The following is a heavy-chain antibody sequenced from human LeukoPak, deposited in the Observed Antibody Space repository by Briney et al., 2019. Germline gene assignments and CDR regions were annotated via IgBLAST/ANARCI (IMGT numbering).Heavy chain of an antibody. CDR2: IYYSGST. J-gene: IGHJ2*01. CDR1: GGSISSYY. Sequence: SETLSLTCTVSGGSISSYYWSWIRQPPGKGLEWIGYIYYSGSTNYNPSLKSRVTISVDTSKNQFSLKLSSVTAADTAVYYCARDRGDYPPYWYFDLWGRGTLVTVSS. CDR3: ARDRGDYPPYWYFDL. D-gene: IGHD4-17*01. V-gene: IGHV4-59*01.